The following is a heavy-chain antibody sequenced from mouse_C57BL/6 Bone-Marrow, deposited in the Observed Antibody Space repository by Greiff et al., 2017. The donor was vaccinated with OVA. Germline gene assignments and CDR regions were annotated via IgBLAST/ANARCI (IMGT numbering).Heavy chain of an antibody. D-gene: IGHD1-1*01. V-gene: IGHV1-55*01. J-gene: IGHJ1*03. CDR2: IYPGSGST. CDR1: GYTFTSYW. Sequence: VQLQQPGAELVKPGASVKMSCKASGYTFTSYWITWVKQRPGQGLEWIGDIYPGSGSTNYNEKFKSKATLTVDTSSSTAYMHLSSLTSEDSAVYYCARETPYYGSSYWYFDVWGTGTTVTVSS. CDR3: ARETPYYGSSYWYFDV.